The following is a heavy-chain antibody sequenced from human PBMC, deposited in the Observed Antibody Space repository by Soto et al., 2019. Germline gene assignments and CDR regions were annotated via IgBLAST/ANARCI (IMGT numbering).Heavy chain of an antibody. CDR1: GGTFSSYA. CDR3: ASDRRQQLAWGDAFDI. D-gene: IGHD6-13*01. Sequence: QVQLVQSGAEVKKPGSSVKVSCKASGGTFSSYAISWVRQAPGQGLEWMGGIIPIFGTANYAQKFQGRVTITADESTSTAYMELSSLGSEDTSVYYSASDRRQQLAWGDAFDIWGQGTMVTVSS. V-gene: IGHV1-69*12. CDR2: IIPIFGTA. J-gene: IGHJ3*02.